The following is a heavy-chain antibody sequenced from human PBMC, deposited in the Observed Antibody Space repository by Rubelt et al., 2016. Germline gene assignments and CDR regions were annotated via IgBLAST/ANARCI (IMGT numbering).Heavy chain of an antibody. V-gene: IGHV3-48*03. CDR3: ARRLRQDDAFDI. Sequence: GGSLRLSCAASGFTFSGYEMNWVRQAPGKGLEGVSYISDSGTTIYYADSVKGRFTISRDNAKNSLYLQMDSLRAEDTAVYYCARRLRQDDAFDIWGQGTLVTVSS. J-gene: IGHJ3*02. CDR1: GFTFSGYE. CDR2: ISDSGTTI.